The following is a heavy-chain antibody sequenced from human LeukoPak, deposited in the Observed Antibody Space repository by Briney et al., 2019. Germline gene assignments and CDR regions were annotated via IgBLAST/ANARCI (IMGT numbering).Heavy chain of an antibody. CDR2: INTNTGYP. CDR3: ARDGSEEWELLLDY. V-gene: IGHV7-4-1*02. Sequence: ASVKVSCKASGYTFTSYAVNWVRQAPGQGLERMGWINTNTGYPTYAQGFTGRFVFSLDTSVSTAYLQISSLKAEDTAVYYCARDGSEEWELLLDYWGQGTLVTVSS. D-gene: IGHD1-26*01. CDR1: GYTFTSYA. J-gene: IGHJ4*02.